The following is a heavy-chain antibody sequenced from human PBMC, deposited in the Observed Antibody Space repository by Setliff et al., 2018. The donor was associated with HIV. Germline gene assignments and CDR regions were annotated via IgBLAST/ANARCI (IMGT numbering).Heavy chain of an antibody. D-gene: IGHD3-3*01. J-gene: IGHJ4*02. CDR2: IYYSGST. CDR1: GGSTTSGGYY. CDR3: AGFSYNFWVYRFDH. V-gene: IGHV4-31*03. Sequence: TSETLSLTCPVSGGSTTSGGYYWSWIRQHPGKGLEYIGYIYYSGSTYYNPSLKSRVTMLIDTSTQQFFLNVTSVTAADTAVYYCAGFSYNFWVYRFDHWGQGALVTVSS.